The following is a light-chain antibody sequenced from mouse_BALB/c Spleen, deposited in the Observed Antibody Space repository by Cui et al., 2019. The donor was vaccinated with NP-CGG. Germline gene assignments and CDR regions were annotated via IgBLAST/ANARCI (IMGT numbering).Light chain of an antibody. V-gene: IGLV1*01. CDR3: ALWYSNHWV. CDR1: TGAVTTSNY. J-gene: IGLJ1*01. CDR2: GTN. Sequence: QTVVTQESALTTSPGETDTLTCRSNTGAVTTSNYANWVQEKPDHLFTGLIGGTNNRVPGVPARFSGSLIGDKAALTITGAQTEDEAIYFCALWYSNHWVFGGGTKLTVL.